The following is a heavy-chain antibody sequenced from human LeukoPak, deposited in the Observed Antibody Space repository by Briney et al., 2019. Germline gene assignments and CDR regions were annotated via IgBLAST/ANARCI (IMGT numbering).Heavy chain of an antibody. V-gene: IGHV3-48*03. CDR2: ISSSGSTI. D-gene: IGHD3-22*01. CDR1: GFTFSSYE. J-gene: IGHJ6*03. Sequence: GGSLRLSCAASGFTFSSYEMNWVRQAPGKGLEWVSYISSSGSTIYYADSVKGRFTISRDNAKNSLYLQMNSLRAEDTALYHCARTANYYYDSSGYYYYYYYMDVWGKGTTVTISS. CDR3: ARTANYYYDSSGYYYYYYYMDV.